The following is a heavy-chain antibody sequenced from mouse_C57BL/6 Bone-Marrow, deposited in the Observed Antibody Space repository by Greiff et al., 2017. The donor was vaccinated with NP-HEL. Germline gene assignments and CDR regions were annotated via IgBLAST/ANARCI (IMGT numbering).Heavy chain of an antibody. D-gene: IGHD2-3*01. V-gene: IGHV14-3*01. J-gene: IGHJ2*01. Sequence: EVQLLESVAELVRPGASVKLSCTASGFNIKNSYMHWVKQRPVQGLEWIGKIDPANGNTKYAPKFKGKSTITADKDSNTAYLQLISLTSEDTSNYYCARRGYSCLDDGCKGTTITVSS. CDR2: IDPANGNT. CDR3: ARRGYSCLDD. CDR1: GFNIKNSY.